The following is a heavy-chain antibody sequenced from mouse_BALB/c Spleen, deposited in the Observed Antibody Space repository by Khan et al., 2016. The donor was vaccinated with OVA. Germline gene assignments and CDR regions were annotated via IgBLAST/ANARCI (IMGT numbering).Heavy chain of an antibody. CDR2: INPSNGYT. Sequence: QVQLKESGAELARPGASVKMSCKASGYTSNSYTIHWIKLRPGQGLEWIGYINPSNGYTNYNQKFKDKATLTADKSSTTAYMQLSSLTSDDSAVYNCVRDGAYYRIAGWFAYWGQGTLVTVSA. CDR1: GYTSNSYT. V-gene: IGHV1-4*01. D-gene: IGHD2-14*01. J-gene: IGHJ3*01. CDR3: VRDGAYYRIAGWFAY.